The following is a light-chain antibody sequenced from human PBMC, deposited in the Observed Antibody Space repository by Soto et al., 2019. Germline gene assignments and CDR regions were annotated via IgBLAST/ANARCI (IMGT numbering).Light chain of an antibody. CDR1: SSDVGYYNY. CDR3: CSYAGNSVV. CDR2: EVN. J-gene: IGLJ2*01. V-gene: IGLV2-11*01. Sequence: QSVLTQPRSVSGSPGQSVTISCTGTSSDVGYYNYVSWYQQHPGKAPKLMIYEVNQRPSGVPDRFSGSKSGNTASLTISGLQAEDEADYYCCSYAGNSVVFGGGTKVTVL.